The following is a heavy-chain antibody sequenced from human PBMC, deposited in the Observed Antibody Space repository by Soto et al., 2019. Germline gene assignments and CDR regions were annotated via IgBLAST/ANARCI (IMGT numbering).Heavy chain of an antibody. V-gene: IGHV1-18*01. Sequence: QVQLVQSGAEVKKPGASVKVSCKASGYTFTSYGISWVRQAPGQGLEWMGWISAYDGNTNYAQKLQGRGTMTPDTSRSTAYMELRSLGSDDAAVYYCARPLLWFGELFGAFDLWCQGTMVTVSS. CDR1: GYTFTSYG. D-gene: IGHD3-10*01. J-gene: IGHJ3*01. CDR3: ARPLLWFGELFGAFDL. CDR2: ISAYDGNT.